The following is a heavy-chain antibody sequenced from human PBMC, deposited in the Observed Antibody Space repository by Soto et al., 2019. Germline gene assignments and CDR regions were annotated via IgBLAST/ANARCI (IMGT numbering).Heavy chain of an antibody. J-gene: IGHJ4*02. CDR1: GFTFSAYS. Sequence: EVQLVESGGGLVKPGGSLRLSCAASGFTFSAYSMNWVRQAPGKGLEWVSSISSSGNVIYYADSVKGRFTISRDNAKNSLYLQMNSLRDDDTAVYYCARGRDCSGGSCYADYWGQGTLVTVSS. D-gene: IGHD2-15*01. CDR3: ARGRDCSGGSCYADY. V-gene: IGHV3-21*01. CDR2: ISSSGNVI.